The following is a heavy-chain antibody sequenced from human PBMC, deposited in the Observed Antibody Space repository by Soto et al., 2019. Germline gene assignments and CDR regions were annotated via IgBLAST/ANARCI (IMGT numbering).Heavy chain of an antibody. D-gene: IGHD3-3*01. J-gene: IGHJ4*02. CDR2: IDPSDSYT. Sequence: PGESRTISCKGSGYSFTSYWISWVRQMPGKGLEWMGRIDPSDSYTNYSPSFQGHVTISADKSISTAYLQWSSLKASDTAMYYCARHWGDFWSAHGDYFHYWRQGTLVTVSS. CDR3: ARHWGDFWSAHGDYFHY. V-gene: IGHV5-10-1*01. CDR1: GYSFTSYW.